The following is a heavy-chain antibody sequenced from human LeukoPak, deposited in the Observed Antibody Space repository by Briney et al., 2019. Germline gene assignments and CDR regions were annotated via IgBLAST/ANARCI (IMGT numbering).Heavy chain of an antibody. CDR1: AFTFSSYW. V-gene: IGHV3-7*01. CDR3: ARAITAVDSY. Sequence: GGSLRLSCAASAFTFSSYWMNWVRQAPGKGLEWVAGIDEDETEKYYVESVRGRFTISRDNAKKSVYLQMNSLRADDTAVYYCARAITAVDSYWGQGTLVTVSS. D-gene: IGHD6-13*01. J-gene: IGHJ4*02. CDR2: IDEDETEK.